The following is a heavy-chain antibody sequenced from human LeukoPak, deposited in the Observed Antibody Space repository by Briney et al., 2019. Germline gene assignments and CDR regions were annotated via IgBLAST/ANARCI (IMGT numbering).Heavy chain of an antibody. CDR3: AKPPFGVVIMTPLDY. CDR2: ISGSGGST. CDR1: GFTFSSYA. V-gene: IGHV3-23*01. J-gene: IGHJ4*02. Sequence: GGSLRLSCAASGFTFSSYAMSWVRQAPGKGLEWVSAISGSGGSTYYADSVKGRFTISRDNSKNTLYLQMNSLIAEDTAVYYCAKPPFGVVIMTPLDYWGQGTLVTVFS. D-gene: IGHD3-3*01.